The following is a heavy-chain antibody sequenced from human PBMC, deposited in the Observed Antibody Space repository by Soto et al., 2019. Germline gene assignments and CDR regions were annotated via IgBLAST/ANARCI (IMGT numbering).Heavy chain of an antibody. V-gene: IGHV3-48*03. CDR2: MSSSGSTI. Sequence: GGSLRVSCAASGFTYGSYEMNWVRQAPGKGLEWVSYMSSSGSTIYYAGSVKARFPIYRHNPKNSLYRQMNSLRPEDTTVYYCARDSEIKFLTYYLDYWRQGPVVTVSS. J-gene: IGHJ4*02. CDR3: ARDSEIKFLTYYLDY. CDR1: GFTYGSYE.